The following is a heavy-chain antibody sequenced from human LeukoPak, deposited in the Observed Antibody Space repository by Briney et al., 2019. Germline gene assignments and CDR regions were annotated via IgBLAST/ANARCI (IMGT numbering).Heavy chain of an antibody. V-gene: IGHV1-2*04. J-gene: IGHJ4*02. CDR2: INPNSGGT. CDR3: ARDGIAAAQVGFDY. Sequence: GASVKVSCKASGYTFTGYYMHWVRQAPGQGLEWMGWINPNSGGTNYAQKFQGWVTMTRDTSISTAYMELSRLRSDDTAVYYCARDGIAAAQVGFDYWGQGTLVTVSS. D-gene: IGHD6-13*01. CDR1: GYTFTGYY.